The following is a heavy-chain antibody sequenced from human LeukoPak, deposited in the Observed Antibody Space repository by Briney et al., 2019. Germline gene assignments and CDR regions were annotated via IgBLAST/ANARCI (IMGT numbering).Heavy chain of an antibody. CDR1: GFAPSDYS. CDR2: ITTTSRTI. V-gene: IGHV3-48*04. Sequence: PGGSLRLSCAASGFAPSDYSMNWVRQAPGKGLEWISYITTTSRTIYYADSMEGRFTISRDNAKNSLYLQMNSLRAEDTAVYYCARDPASRDYYYYYYMDVWGKGTTVTVSS. CDR3: ARDPASRDYYYYYYMDV. D-gene: IGHD5-24*01. J-gene: IGHJ6*03.